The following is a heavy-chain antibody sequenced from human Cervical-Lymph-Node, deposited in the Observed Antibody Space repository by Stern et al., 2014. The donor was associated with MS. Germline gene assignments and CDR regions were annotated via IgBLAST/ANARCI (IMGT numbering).Heavy chain of an antibody. V-gene: IGHV4-59*01. CDR1: GGPISSYY. CDR3: ARGAADGPDY. Sequence: QVQLQESGPGLVKPSETLSLTCTVSGGPISSYYWSWIRQPPGKGLEWIGYIYYSGSTNYNPSLKRRVTISVDTSKNQFSLKLSSVTAADTAVYYCARGAADGPDYWGQGTLVTVSS. D-gene: IGHD6-25*01. CDR2: IYYSGST. J-gene: IGHJ4*02.